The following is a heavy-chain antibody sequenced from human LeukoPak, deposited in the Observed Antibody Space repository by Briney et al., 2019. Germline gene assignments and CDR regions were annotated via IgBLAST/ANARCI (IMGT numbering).Heavy chain of an antibody. D-gene: IGHD3-22*01. CDR1: GGSFSGYY. V-gene: IGHV4-34*01. Sequence: PSETLSLTCAVYGGSFSGYYWSWIRQPPGKGLEWIGEINHSGSTNYNPSLKSRVTISVDTSKNQFSLKLSSVTAADTAVYYCARDLRSSGYYDFDCWGQGTLVTVSS. J-gene: IGHJ4*02. CDR2: INHSGST. CDR3: ARDLRSSGYYDFDC.